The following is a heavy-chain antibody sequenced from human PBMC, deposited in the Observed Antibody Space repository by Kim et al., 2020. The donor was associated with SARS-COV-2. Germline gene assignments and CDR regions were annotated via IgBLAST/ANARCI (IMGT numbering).Heavy chain of an antibody. V-gene: IGHV3-21*01. CDR2: ISSSSSYI. Sequence: GGSLRLSCAASGFTFSSYSMNWVRQAPGKGLEWVSSISSSSSYIYYADSVKGRFTISRDNAKNSLYLQMNSLRAEDTAVYYCARAGPLLLWFGELSVDAFDIWGQGTMVTVSS. D-gene: IGHD3-10*01. J-gene: IGHJ3*02. CDR1: GFTFSSYS. CDR3: ARAGPLLLWFGELSVDAFDI.